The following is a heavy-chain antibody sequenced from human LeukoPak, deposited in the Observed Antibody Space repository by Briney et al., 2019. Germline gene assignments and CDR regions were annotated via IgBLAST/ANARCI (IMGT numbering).Heavy chain of an antibody. CDR2: ISSSGSTI. CDR3: AREPPPYYYDSSGYYPMSS. CDR1: GFTFSSCE. V-gene: IGHV3-48*03. D-gene: IGHD3-22*01. J-gene: IGHJ5*02. Sequence: GGSLRLSCAASGFTFSSCEMNWVRQAPGKGLEWVSYISSSGSTIYYADSVKGRFTISRDNAKNSLYLQMNSLRAEDTAVYYCAREPPPYYYDSSGYYPMSSWGQGTLVTVSS.